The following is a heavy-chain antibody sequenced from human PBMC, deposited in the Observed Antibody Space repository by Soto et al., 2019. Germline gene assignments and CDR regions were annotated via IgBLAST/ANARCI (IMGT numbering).Heavy chain of an antibody. CDR3: TTDGDYGDYAH. Sequence: EVQLVESGGGLVKPGGSLRLSCAASGFTFSNAWMNWVRQAPGKGLEWVGRIKSKTDGGTTDYAAPVKGRFTISRDDSKNMLEFPMNSLKTEDTAVYYGTTDGDYGDYAHWGQGTLVTVSS. CDR2: IKSKTDGGTT. D-gene: IGHD4-17*01. CDR1: GFTFSNAW. J-gene: IGHJ4*02. V-gene: IGHV3-15*07.